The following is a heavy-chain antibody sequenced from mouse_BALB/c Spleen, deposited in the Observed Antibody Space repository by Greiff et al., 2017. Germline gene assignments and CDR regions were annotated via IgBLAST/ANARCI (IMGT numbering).Heavy chain of an antibody. J-gene: IGHJ4*01. CDR1: GYAFTNYL. Sequence: VQLQQSGAELVRPGTLVKVSCKASGYAFTNYLIAWVKQRPGQGLEWIGVINPGSGGTNYNEKFKGKATLTADKSSSTAYMQLSSLTSDDSAVYFCARGNYGRAMDYWGQGTSVTVSS. CDR2: INPGSGGT. V-gene: IGHV1-54*01. D-gene: IGHD1-1*01. CDR3: ARGNYGRAMDY.